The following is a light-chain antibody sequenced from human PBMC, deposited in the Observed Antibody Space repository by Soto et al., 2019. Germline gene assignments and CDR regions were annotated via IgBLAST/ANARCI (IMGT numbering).Light chain of an antibody. Sequence: IVLTQYTNTLSVSPGERATLSCRASQSVSSNLAWYQQKPVQAPRLLIYGASTRAPGIPARFSGSASGTEFTLTNSSPQSEDFAVYYCQQYEKLPSTFWQGT. J-gene: IGKJ1*01. CDR3: QQYEKLPST. CDR2: GAS. CDR1: QSVSSN. V-gene: IGKV3-15*01.